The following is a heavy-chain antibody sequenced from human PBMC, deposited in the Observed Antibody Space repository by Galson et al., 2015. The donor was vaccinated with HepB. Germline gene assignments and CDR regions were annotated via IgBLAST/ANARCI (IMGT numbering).Heavy chain of an antibody. Sequence: SLRLSCAESGFTVRGYAVTWVRQAPGKGLEWVSGIAGSGGTTFYAPSVKGRFTISRDSSKRTVFLQLDSLRADDTAIYFCARLGHFTVGVAATGWFFDLWGRGTLVTVSS. J-gene: IGHJ2*01. CDR2: IAGSGGTT. CDR1: GFTVRGYA. V-gene: IGHV3-23*01. D-gene: IGHD2-15*01. CDR3: ARLGHFTVGVAATGWFFDL.